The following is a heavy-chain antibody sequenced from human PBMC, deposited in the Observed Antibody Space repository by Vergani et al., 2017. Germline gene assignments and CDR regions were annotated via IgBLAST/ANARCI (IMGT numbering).Heavy chain of an antibody. CDR2: IYHSGST. J-gene: IGHJ3*02. Sequence: QVQLQESGPGLVKPSETLSLTCAVSGYSISTNYYWGWSRQPPGKRLEWIGSIYHSGSTYYNPSLKSRVSISVDTSKNQFSLKMTSVTAADTAVYYWARIGVAGRGGAFDIWGQGTMVTVSS. CDR3: ARIGVAGRGGAFDI. D-gene: IGHD6-19*01. V-gene: IGHV4-38-2*01. CDR1: GYSISTNYY.